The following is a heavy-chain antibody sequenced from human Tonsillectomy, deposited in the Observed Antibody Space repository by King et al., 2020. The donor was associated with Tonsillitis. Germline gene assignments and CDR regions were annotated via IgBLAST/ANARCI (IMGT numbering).Heavy chain of an antibody. Sequence: VQLVESGGGLVQPGGSLRLSCAASGFTFSSYSMNWVRQAPGKGLEWGSYISGSGSTIYYADSVRGRFTISRDNAKNSLHLQMNSLRDDDTAVYYCARDWVGWFDPWGQGTVVIVSS. D-gene: IGHD2-15*01. CDR1: GFTFSSYS. V-gene: IGHV3-48*02. CDR3: ARDWVGWFDP. CDR2: ISGSGSTI. J-gene: IGHJ5*02.